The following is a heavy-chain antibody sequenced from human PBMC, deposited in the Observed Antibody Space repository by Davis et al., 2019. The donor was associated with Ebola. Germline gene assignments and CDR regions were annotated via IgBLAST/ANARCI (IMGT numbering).Heavy chain of an antibody. CDR2: IYYSGRT. CDR3: AGVADYYDSSGYYYYYYYYGMDV. V-gene: IGHV4-59*01. D-gene: IGHD3-22*01. J-gene: IGHJ6*02. Sequence: MPSDTLSLTCTVSGGSISSYYWSWIRQPPGKGLEWIGCIYYSGRTNYNPSLKSRVTISVDTSKNQFSLKLSSVTAAATAVYYCAGVADYYDSSGYYYYYYYYGMDVWGQGTTVTVSS. CDR1: GGSISSYY.